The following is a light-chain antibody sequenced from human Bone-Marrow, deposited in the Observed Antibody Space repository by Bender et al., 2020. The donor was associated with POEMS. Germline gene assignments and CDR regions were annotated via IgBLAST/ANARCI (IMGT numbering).Light chain of an antibody. CDR1: SSNIGSNI. CDR2: GYN. J-gene: IGLJ3*02. CDR3: QSYDNSLGGWV. V-gene: IGLV1-40*01. Sequence: QSVLIPPPSVSGTPGQRVTISCSGSSSNIGSNIVNWYQQLPGVAPRLLIYGYNNRPSGVPDRFSGSKSGTSASLAITGLQAEDEGDYYCQSYDNSLGGWVFGGGTKLTVL.